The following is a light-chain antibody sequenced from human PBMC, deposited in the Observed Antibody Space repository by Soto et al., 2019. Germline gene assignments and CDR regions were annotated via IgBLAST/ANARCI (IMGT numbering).Light chain of an antibody. Sequence: QSALSQPGCVCGSLGEAVAISCTGTSSDVGSYNLVSWYQQHPGKAPKLMIYEVSKRPSGVSNRFSGSKSGNTASLTISGLQAEDEADYYCCSYAGSSTFVFGTGTKVTVL. V-gene: IGLV2-23*02. J-gene: IGLJ1*01. CDR3: CSYAGSSTFV. CDR1: SSDVGSYNL. CDR2: EVS.